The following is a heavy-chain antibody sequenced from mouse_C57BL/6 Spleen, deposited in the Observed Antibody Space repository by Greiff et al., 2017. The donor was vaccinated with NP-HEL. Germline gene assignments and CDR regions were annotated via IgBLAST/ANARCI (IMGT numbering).Heavy chain of an antibody. V-gene: IGHV1-42*01. CDR3: ARRNSNYDAMDY. J-gene: IGHJ4*01. CDR1: GYSFTGYY. CDR2: INPSTGGT. Sequence: EVQLQQSGPELVKPGASVKISCKASGYSFTGYYMNWVKQSPEKSLEWIGEINPSTGGTTYNQKFKAKATLTVDKSSSTAYMQLKSLTSEDSAVYYCARRNSNYDAMDYWGQGTSVTVSS. D-gene: IGHD2-5*01.